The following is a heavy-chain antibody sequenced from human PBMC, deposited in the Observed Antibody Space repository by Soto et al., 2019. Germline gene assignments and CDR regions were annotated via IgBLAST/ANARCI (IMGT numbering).Heavy chain of an antibody. Sequence: QVQLVESGGGVVQPGRSLRLSCAASGFTFSSYAMHWVRQAPGKGLEWVAVISYDGSNKYYADSVKGRFTISRDNSKNTLYLQMNSLRAEDTAVYYCARDQQIAGAGTPFFDSLGQGNLVTVSS. CDR3: ARDQQIAGAGTPFFDS. D-gene: IGHD6-19*01. V-gene: IGHV3-30-3*01. CDR1: GFTFSSYA. CDR2: ISYDGSNK. J-gene: IGHJ4*02.